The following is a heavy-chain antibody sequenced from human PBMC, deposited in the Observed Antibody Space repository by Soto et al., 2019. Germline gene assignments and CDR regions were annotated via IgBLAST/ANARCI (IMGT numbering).Heavy chain of an antibody. J-gene: IGHJ4*02. CDR2: INPDGSAT. V-gene: IGHV3-74*01. CDR3: GRGGSDSPMAPGY. Sequence: GSLRLSCAASGFTFSSYWMHWVRQAPGKGLVWVSRINPDGSATNYADSVKGRFTISRDNAKNTLYLQMNSLRAEDTAVFYCGRGGSDSPMAPGYWGQGTPVTVSS. D-gene: IGHD5-18*01. CDR1: GFTFSSYW.